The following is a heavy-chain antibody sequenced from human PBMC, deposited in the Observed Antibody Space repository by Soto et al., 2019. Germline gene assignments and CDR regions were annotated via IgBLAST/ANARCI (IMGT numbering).Heavy chain of an antibody. D-gene: IGHD2-2*01. J-gene: IGHJ5*02. V-gene: IGHV4-31*03. CDR3: ARQGDIVVVPAAITKYNWFDT. CDR2: IYYSGST. CDR1: GGSISSGGYY. Sequence: SETLSLTCTVSGGSISSGGYYWSWIRQHPGKGLEWIGYIYYSGSTYYNPSLKSRVTISVDTSKNQFSLKLSSVTAADTAVYYCARQGDIVVVPAAITKYNWFDTWGQGTLVTV.